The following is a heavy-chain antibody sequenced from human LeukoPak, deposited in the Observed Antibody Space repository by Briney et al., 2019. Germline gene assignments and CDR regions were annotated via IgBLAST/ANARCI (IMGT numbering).Heavy chain of an antibody. D-gene: IGHD3-3*01. CDR1: GFTFSNAW. Sequence: GGSLRLSCAASGFTFSNAWMSWVRQAPGKGLEWVGRIKNKTDGGTTDYAAPVKGRFTISRDDSKNTLYLQMNSLKTEDTAVYYCTTRRITIFGVVHDYWGQGTLVTVSS. CDR2: IKNKTDGGTT. CDR3: TTRRITIFGVVHDY. V-gene: IGHV3-15*01. J-gene: IGHJ4*02.